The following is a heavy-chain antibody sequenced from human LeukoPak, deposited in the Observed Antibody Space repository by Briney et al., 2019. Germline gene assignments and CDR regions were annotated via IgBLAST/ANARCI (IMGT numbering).Heavy chain of an antibody. V-gene: IGHV4-59*01. CDR3: ARVLLSSGYST. CDR2: IYYSGIT. D-gene: IGHD3-22*01. CDR1: GASISSYY. Sequence: SETLSLTCSVSGASISSYYYNRIRQSPGKGLEWIGYIYYSGITNYNPSLKSRVTMSLDTSNNQFSLKLSSVTAADTAVYYCARVLLSSGYSTWGQGTLVTVSS. J-gene: IGHJ5*02.